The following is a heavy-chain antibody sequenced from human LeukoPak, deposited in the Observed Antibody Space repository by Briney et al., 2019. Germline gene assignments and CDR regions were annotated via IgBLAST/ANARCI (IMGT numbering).Heavy chain of an antibody. CDR2: INPNNGDT. CDR3: ARIELKTSGYYRLDY. Sequence: GASVKVSCKASGYTFSGHYIHWVRQAPGQGLESMGWINPNNGDTTYTQKFQGRVTMTGDTSISTAYMELSRLMSDDTAVYYCARIELKTSGYYRLDYWGQGTLVTVSS. V-gene: IGHV1-2*02. D-gene: IGHD3-22*01. CDR1: GYTFSGHY. J-gene: IGHJ4*02.